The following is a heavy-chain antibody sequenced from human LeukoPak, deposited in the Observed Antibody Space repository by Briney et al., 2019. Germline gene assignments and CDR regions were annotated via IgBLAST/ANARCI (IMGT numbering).Heavy chain of an antibody. D-gene: IGHD7-27*01. J-gene: IGHJ4*02. CDR3: ESLWGSRFDS. CDR2: IYYSRST. Sequence: PSETLSLTCTVSGGSISSHYWSWIRHPPGKGLEWIGYIYYSRSTNYNPSLKSRVTISVDTSKNQFSLKLSSVTAADKAVYYCESLWGSRFDSWGQGTLVTVSS. CDR1: GGSISSHY. V-gene: IGHV4-59*11.